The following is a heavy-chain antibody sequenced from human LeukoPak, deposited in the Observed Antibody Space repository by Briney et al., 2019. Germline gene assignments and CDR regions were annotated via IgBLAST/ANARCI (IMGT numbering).Heavy chain of an antibody. Sequence: PSETLSLTCTVSGGSISSYYWSWIRQPPGKGLEWIGYIYYSGTTNYNPSLKSRVTISVDTSKNQFSLKLSSVTAADTAVYYCARQSVVVMDYYGMDVWGQGTTVTVSS. V-gene: IGHV4-59*08. J-gene: IGHJ6*02. CDR3: ARQSVVVMDYYGMDV. CDR2: IYYSGTT. D-gene: IGHD3-22*01. CDR1: GGSISSYY.